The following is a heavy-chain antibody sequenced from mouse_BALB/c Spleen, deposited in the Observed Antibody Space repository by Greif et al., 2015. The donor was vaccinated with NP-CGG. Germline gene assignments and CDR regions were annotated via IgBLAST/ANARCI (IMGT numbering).Heavy chain of an antibody. CDR3: ARQREFDY. CDR2: ISSGGSYT. CDR1: GFTFSSYG. Sequence: EVQGVESGGDLVKPGGSLKLSCAASGFTFSSYGMSWVRQTPDKRLEWVATISSGGSYTYYPDSVKGRFTISRDNAKNTLYLQMSRLKSEDTAMYYCARQREFDYWGQGTTLTVSS. J-gene: IGHJ2*01. V-gene: IGHV5-6*01.